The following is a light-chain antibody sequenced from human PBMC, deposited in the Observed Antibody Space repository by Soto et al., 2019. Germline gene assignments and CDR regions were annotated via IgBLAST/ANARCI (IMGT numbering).Light chain of an antibody. Sequence: IVLPKSLGTLSLTKGERATLSCRARQSVSSSYLAWYQQKPGQAPRLLIYGASGRAPGIPARFSGSGSGTEFTLTINSLQSEDFAVYYCQQDKNWLMWTFGHGSKA. CDR3: QQDKNWLMWT. J-gene: IGKJ1*01. CDR1: QSVSSSY. V-gene: IGKV3D-7*01. CDR2: GAS.